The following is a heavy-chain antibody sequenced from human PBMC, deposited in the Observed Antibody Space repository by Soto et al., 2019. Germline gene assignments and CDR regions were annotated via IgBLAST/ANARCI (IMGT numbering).Heavy chain of an antibody. Sequence: QVQLVQSGAEVKKPGASVKVSCKTSGYTFTSYGISWVRQAPGQGLEWMGWISAYNGNTNYAQKLQGRVTMTTDTSTSTAYMELMSLRSDDTAVYYCARGHYDFWSGSTYYFDYWGQGTLVTVSS. D-gene: IGHD3-3*01. CDR2: ISAYNGNT. CDR1: GYTFTSYG. V-gene: IGHV1-18*01. CDR3: ARGHYDFWSGSTYYFDY. J-gene: IGHJ4*02.